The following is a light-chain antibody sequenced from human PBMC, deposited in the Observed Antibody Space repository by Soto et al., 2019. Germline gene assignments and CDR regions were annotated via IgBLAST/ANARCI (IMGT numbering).Light chain of an antibody. J-gene: IGLJ2*01. CDR3: RSYASSSSGVV. Sequence: QSALTQPASVSGSPGQSITISCTGTSSDVGGYNYVPWYQQHPGKAPKLLIYGDSNRPSGVSDRFSGSKSGNSASLTITGLQAEDEADYYCRSYASSSSGVVFGAGTKLTVL. V-gene: IGLV2-14*01. CDR1: SSDVGGYNY. CDR2: GDS.